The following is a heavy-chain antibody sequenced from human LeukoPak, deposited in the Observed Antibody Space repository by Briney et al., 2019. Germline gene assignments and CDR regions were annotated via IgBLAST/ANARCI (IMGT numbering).Heavy chain of an antibody. CDR2: IYYSGST. Sequence: NPSETLSLTCTVSGGSISNSIYYWGWIRQPPGEGLEWIGNIYYSGSTYYNPSLKSRVTISVDTSKNQFSLKLNSVTAADTAVYYCARRAPPKHFDPWGQGTLVTVSS. J-gene: IGHJ5*02. CDR1: GGSISNSIYY. V-gene: IGHV4-39*01. CDR3: ARRAPPKHFDP.